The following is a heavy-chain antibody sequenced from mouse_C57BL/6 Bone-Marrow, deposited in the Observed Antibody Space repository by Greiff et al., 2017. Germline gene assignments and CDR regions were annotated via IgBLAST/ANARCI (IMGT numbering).Heavy chain of an antibody. CDR3: ARNGNYPAWFAY. CDR2: INPNYGTT. J-gene: IGHJ3*01. CDR1: GYSFTDYN. V-gene: IGHV1-39*01. Sequence: EVKLQESGPELVKPGASVKISCKASGYSFTDYNMNWVKQSNGKSLEWIGVINPNYGTTSYNQKFKGKATLTVDQSSTTAYMQLNSLTSEDSAVYYCARNGNYPAWFAYWGQGTLVTVSA. D-gene: IGHD2-1*01.